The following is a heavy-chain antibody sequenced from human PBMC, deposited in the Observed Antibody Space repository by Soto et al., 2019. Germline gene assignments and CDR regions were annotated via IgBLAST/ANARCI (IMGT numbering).Heavy chain of an antibody. Sequence: QLQLQESGPGLVKPSETLSLTCTVSGGSIRGSTNYWAWIRQSPGKGLEWIASIQYTGSSYYNPSLKSRLTMSLDTSKNDFPLQLLSLTAADTALYFFVILRGLFWTGFDYWGQGTLVTVSS. D-gene: IGHD3-3*01. V-gene: IGHV4-39*01. J-gene: IGHJ4*02. CDR2: IQYTGSS. CDR3: VILRGLFWTGFDY. CDR1: GGSIRGSTNY.